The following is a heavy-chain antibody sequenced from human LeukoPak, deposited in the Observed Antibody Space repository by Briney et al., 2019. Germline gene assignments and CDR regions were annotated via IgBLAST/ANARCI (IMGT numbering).Heavy chain of an antibody. CDR1: GGSVSGYY. Sequence: PSETLSLTCSVSGGSVSGYYWSWIRQFPGKRLEWTGHIYYTGSPFSNPPLQSRVSLSLDTSKNQLFLRLTSVTAADTAVHYCARSYYDKSGYRYYDHWGQGTLVTVSS. V-gene: IGHV4-59*02. CDR2: IYYTGSP. D-gene: IGHD3-22*01. J-gene: IGHJ4*02. CDR3: ARSYYDKSGYRYYDH.